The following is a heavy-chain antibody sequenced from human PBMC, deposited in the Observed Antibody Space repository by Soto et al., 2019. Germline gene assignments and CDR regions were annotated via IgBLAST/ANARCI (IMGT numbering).Heavy chain of an antibody. J-gene: IGHJ6*02. D-gene: IGHD3-10*01. V-gene: IGHV1-18*04. CDR1: GYTFTSYG. CDR2: ISAYNGNT. Sequence: SVKVSCNASGYTFTSYGISWVRQAPGQGLEWMGWISAYNGNTNYAQKLKGRVTMTTDTSTSTAYMELRSLRSDDTAVSYCARGDMVRGVTRSYYYGMDVWGQGTTVSVSS. CDR3: ARGDMVRGVTRSYYYGMDV.